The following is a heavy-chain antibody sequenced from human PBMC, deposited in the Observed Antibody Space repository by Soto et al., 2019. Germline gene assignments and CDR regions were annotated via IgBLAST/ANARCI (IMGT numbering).Heavy chain of an antibody. CDR2: INPNSGGT. CDR3: ASSPLMVRGVLVI. CDR1: GYTLTGYY. V-gene: IGHV1-2*02. J-gene: IGHJ3*02. D-gene: IGHD3-10*01. Sequence: GASVKVSCKASGYTLTGYYMHWVQQAPGQGLEWMGWINPNSGGTNYAQKFQGRVTMTRDTSISTAYMELSRLRSDDTAVYYCASSPLMVRGVLVIWGQGTMVTVS.